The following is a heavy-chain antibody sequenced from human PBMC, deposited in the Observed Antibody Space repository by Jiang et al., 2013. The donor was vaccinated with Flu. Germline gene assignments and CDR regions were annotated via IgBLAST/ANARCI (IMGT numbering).Heavy chain of an antibody. J-gene: IGHJ6*02. CDR2: INTNTGNP. V-gene: IGHV7-4-1*02. Sequence: MNWVRQAPGQGLEWMGWINTNTGNPTYAQGFTGRFVFSLDTSVSTAYLQISSLKAEDTAVYYCARGRITGTTDTPWVYYYYGMDVWGQGTTVTVSS. D-gene: IGHD1-7*01. CDR3: ARGRITGTTDTPWVYYYYGMDV.